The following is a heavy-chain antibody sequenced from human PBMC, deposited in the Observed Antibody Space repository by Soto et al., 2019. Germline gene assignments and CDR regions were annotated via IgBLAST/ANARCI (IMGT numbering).Heavy chain of an antibody. CDR2: ILPVFGTT. CDR3: ARSSPYIVVRKPTGNQDYYGMDV. J-gene: IGHJ6*02. Sequence: QVQLVQSGAEVKKPWSSVKVFCKASGGTFSNYTISWVRQAPGQGLEWMGGILPVFGTTDYEKKFQGRVTITADGSTSTAYMKLSSLISADTAVYYCARSSPYIVVRKPTGNQDYYGMDVWGQGTTVTVYS. CDR1: GGTFSNYT. V-gene: IGHV1-69*01. D-gene: IGHD2-2*01.